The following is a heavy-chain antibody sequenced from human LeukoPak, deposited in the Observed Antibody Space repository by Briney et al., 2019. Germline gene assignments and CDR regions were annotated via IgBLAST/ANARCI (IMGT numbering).Heavy chain of an antibody. J-gene: IGHJ5*02. D-gene: IGHD3-22*01. Sequence: GGSLRLSCAASGFTFSDYYMHWIRQAPGKGLEWISSLSNSGDITYYVDSVKGRFSISRANAKRSLYLQMRSLRAGDTAVYYCARMLRQFAPEGSGYFNWFDPWGQGTLVTVSS. V-gene: IGHV3-11*04. CDR1: GFTFSDYY. CDR2: LSNSGDIT. CDR3: ARMLRQFAPEGSGYFNWFDP.